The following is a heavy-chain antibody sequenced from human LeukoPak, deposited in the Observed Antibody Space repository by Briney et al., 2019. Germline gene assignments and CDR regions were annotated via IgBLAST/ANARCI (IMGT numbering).Heavy chain of an antibody. CDR1: GGSISSGFYY. CDR2: IYYSGST. CDR3: ARDRLGEITEADAFDI. J-gene: IGHJ3*02. V-gene: IGHV4-31*03. D-gene: IGHD3-16*01. Sequence: SETLSLTCSVSGGSISSGFYYWGWIRQHPGKGLEWIGYIYYSGSTYYNPSLRSRVSISGDTTKNQFSLKLTSVTAADTAVYYCARDRLGEITEADAFDIWGQGTMVTVS.